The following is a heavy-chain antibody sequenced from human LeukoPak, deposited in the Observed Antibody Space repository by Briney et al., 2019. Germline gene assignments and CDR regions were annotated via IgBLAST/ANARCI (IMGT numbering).Heavy chain of an antibody. Sequence: PGGSLRLSCAASGSTFSSYGMHWVRQAPGQGLECVAVISYDGSNKYYADSVKGRFTISRDNSKNTMYLQMNSLRGEDTAVYYCAKSWREPDYWGQGTLVTVSS. J-gene: IGHJ4*02. CDR2: ISYDGSNK. CDR1: GSTFSSYG. CDR3: AKSWREPDY. V-gene: IGHV3-30*18. D-gene: IGHD1-26*01.